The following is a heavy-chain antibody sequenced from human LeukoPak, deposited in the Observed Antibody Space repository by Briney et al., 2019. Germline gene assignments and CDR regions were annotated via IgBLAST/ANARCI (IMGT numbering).Heavy chain of an antibody. CDR1: GGSISGYH. D-gene: IGHD5-18*01. V-gene: IGHV4-59*01. Sequence: PSETLSLTCTVSGGSISGYHWSWIRQPPGKGLEWIADMYYSGSTNYNPSLKSRITISLDTSKNQFSLKLSSVTAADTAVYYCAKGTGEGYTCGRYFFDYWGQGTLVTVSS. CDR3: AKGTGEGYTCGRYFFDY. J-gene: IGHJ4*02. CDR2: MYYSGST.